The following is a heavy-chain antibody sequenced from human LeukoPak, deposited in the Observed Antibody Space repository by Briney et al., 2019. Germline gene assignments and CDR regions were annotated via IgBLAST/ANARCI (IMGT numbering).Heavy chain of an antibody. J-gene: IGHJ4*02. Sequence: GGSLTLSCAVSGVIFSSYSLNWVRQAPGKGLEWVSYINSSSSTIYYPASLKRRFTISRDNAKNSLYLQLTSLRAEDTAVYYCARDPINIATAGNGFDYWGQGTLVTVSS. CDR1: GVIFSSYS. D-gene: IGHD6-13*01. CDR3: ARDPINIATAGNGFDY. CDR2: INSSSSTI. V-gene: IGHV3-48*04.